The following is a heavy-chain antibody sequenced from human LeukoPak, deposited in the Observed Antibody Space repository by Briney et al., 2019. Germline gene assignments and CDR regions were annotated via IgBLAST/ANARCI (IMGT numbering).Heavy chain of an antibody. CDR1: CGSISSSSYY. CDR3: ATSYSGYGYYFDY. D-gene: IGHD5-12*01. J-gene: IGHJ4*02. Sequence: PSETLSLTCTVSCGSISSSSYYWGWIRQPPGKGLEWIGSMYYSGSTSDNPSLKSRVTISVDTSKNQFSLKLRSVTAADTAVYYCATSYSGYGYYFDYWGQGTLVTVSS. V-gene: IGHV4-39*01. CDR2: MYYSGST.